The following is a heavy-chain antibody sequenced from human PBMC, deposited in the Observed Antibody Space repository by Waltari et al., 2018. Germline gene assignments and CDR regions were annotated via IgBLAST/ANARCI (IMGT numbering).Heavy chain of an antibody. CDR1: GLTFNIPV. V-gene: IGHV3-23*04. Sequence: EVQLVESGGGLVQPGGSLRLSCEGSGLTFNIPVMSWVRQAPGKGLEWLSVISGSGGITYYADSVKGRSTISRDNSKDTLYLQMNNLRAEDTAVYYCAKMLVIEDSTPEVFDIWGQGTMVIVSS. CDR3: AKMLVIEDSTPEVFDI. D-gene: IGHD2-21*01. CDR2: ISGSGGIT. J-gene: IGHJ3*02.